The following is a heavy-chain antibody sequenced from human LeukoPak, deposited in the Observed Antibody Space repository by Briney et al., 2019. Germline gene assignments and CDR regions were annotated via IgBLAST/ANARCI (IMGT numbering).Heavy chain of an antibody. Sequence: SETLSLTCTVSGGSISSYYWSWIRQPPGKGLEWIGYIYYSGSTNYNPSLKSRVTISVDTSKNQFSLKLSSVTAADTAVYYCARGDSYSSGWYYNYWGQGTLVTVSS. D-gene: IGHD6-19*01. CDR2: IYYSGST. J-gene: IGHJ4*02. V-gene: IGHV4-59*01. CDR3: ARGDSYSSGWYYNY. CDR1: GGSISSYY.